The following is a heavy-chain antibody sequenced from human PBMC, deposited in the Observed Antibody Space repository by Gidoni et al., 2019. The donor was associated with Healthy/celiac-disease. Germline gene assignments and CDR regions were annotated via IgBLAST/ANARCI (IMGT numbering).Heavy chain of an antibody. V-gene: IGHV4-61*01. CDR2: IYYSGST. CDR3: ARVFGRGFWSGYDAFDI. J-gene: IGHJ3*02. CDR1: GGSVSSGSYY. D-gene: IGHD3-3*01. Sequence: QVQLQESGPGLVKPSETLSLTCTVSGGSVSSGSYYWSWIRQPPGKGLEWIGYIYYSGSTNYNPSLKSRVTISVDTSKNQFSLKLSSVTAADTAVYYCARVFGRGFWSGYDAFDIWGQGTMVTVSS.